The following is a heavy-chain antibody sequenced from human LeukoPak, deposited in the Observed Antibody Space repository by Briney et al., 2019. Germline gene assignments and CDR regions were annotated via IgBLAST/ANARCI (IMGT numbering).Heavy chain of an antibody. CDR3: TKAAPGVHPFDC. CDR1: GFTFSSYS. Sequence: GGSLRLSCAASGFTFSSYSMNWVRQAPGKGLEWVSYISSGGSPIYYADSVKGRFTISRDNAKNSLYLHMNSLRAEDTAVYYCTKAAPGVHPFDCWGQGTLVTVSS. CDR2: ISSGGSPI. J-gene: IGHJ4*02. V-gene: IGHV3-48*04. D-gene: IGHD6-25*01.